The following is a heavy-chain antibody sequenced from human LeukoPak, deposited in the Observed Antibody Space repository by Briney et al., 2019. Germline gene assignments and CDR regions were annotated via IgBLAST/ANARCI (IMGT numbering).Heavy chain of an antibody. J-gene: IGHJ4*02. D-gene: IGHD1-26*01. CDR2: ISSSSSYI. V-gene: IGHV3-21*01. Sequence: GGSLRLSCAASGFTFSSYSMNWVRQAPGKGLEWVSYISSSSSYIYYADSVKGRFTISRDNAKNSLYLQMNSLRAEDTAVYYCARDRGELNYFDYWGQGTLVTVSS. CDR1: GFTFSSYS. CDR3: ARDRGELNYFDY.